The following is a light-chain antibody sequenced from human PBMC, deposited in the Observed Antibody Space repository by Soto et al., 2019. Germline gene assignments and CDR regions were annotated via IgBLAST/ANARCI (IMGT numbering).Light chain of an antibody. CDR1: SSDVGGYNY. V-gene: IGLV2-11*01. Sequence: QSALTQPRSVSGSPGQSVTISCTGTSSDVGGYNYVSWYQQHPGKAPKLMIYDVSKRPSGVPDRFSGSKSGNTASLTVSGLQAEDEADYYCSSYAGSSNVFGTGTKVTDL. CDR3: SSYAGSSNV. CDR2: DVS. J-gene: IGLJ1*01.